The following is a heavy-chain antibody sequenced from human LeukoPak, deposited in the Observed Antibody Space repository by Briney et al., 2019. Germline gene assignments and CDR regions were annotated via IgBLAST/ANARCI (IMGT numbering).Heavy chain of an antibody. V-gene: IGHV3-74*01. CDR1: GFTFGSRW. Sequence: GGSLRLSCAVSGFTFGSRWMHWVRQAPGKGLVWVALIKDDGSTTSYADSVKGRFTASRDDAENTVYLQMSSLRAEDTAVYYCHPLAYVTNWGQGTLVTVSS. CDR3: HPLAYVTN. D-gene: IGHD2-8*01. CDR2: IKDDGSTT. J-gene: IGHJ4*02.